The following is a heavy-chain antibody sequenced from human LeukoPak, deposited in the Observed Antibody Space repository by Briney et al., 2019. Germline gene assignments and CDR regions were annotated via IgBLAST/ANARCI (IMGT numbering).Heavy chain of an antibody. CDR1: GGSISSTNW. CDR3: ARRSPYSTGWSSYFDY. V-gene: IGHV4-4*02. Sequence: SGTLSLTCAVSGGSISSTNWWSWVRQPPGKGLEWIGEIYRSGTTNYKPSLKSRDTISLDESRNHFSLKLTSVTAADSAVYYCARRSPYSTGWSSYFDYWGQGALVTVSS. J-gene: IGHJ4*02. D-gene: IGHD6-19*01. CDR2: IYRSGTT.